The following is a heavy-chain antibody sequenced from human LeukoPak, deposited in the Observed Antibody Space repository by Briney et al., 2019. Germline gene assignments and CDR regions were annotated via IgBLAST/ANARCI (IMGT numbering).Heavy chain of an antibody. CDR2: INTDGTST. V-gene: IGHV3-74*03. CDR1: GFTFSNYW. Sequence: GGSLRLSCAAPGFTFSNYWMYWVRQDPGKGLVCVSRINTDGTSTSYADSVTGRFTISRDDAKNTLYLQMNSLRTEDTAVYYCTISAPGKRYFDNWGQGTRVTVSS. CDR3: TISAPGKRYFDN. J-gene: IGHJ4*02. D-gene: IGHD3-10*01.